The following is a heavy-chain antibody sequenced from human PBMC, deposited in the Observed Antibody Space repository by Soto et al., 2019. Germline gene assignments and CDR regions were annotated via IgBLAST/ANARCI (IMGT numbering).Heavy chain of an antibody. CDR1: GFTFTNAW. V-gene: IGHV3-15*01. CDR2: IKSETDGATT. J-gene: IGHJ4*02. CDR3: TRTILQWFGESD. Sequence: EVQLVESGGGLVKPGGSLRLSCTASGFTFTNAWMSWVRQAPGKGLEWVGRIKSETDGATTDYAAPVKGRFTISRADSTNTLYLHMNSLTTEDTAVYYCTRTILQWFGESDWGQGTLVTVSS. D-gene: IGHD3-10*01.